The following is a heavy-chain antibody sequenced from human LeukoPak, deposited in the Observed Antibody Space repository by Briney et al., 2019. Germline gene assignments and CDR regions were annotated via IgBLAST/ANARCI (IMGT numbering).Heavy chain of an antibody. D-gene: IGHD1-14*01. Sequence: GGSLRLSCAASGFTFSSYEMSWVRQAPGKGLEWVSAISGSGGSTYHADSVKGRFTISRDNAKNSLYLQMNSLRAEDTAVYYCARDSPPDYWGRGTLVTVSS. CDR3: ARDSPPDY. CDR2: ISGSGGST. V-gene: IGHV3-23*01. CDR1: GFTFSSYE. J-gene: IGHJ4*02.